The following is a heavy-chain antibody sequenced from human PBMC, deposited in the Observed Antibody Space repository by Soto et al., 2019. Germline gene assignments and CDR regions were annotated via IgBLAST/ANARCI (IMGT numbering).Heavy chain of an antibody. Sequence: QVQLVQSGAEVKKPGASVKVSCKASGYTFTSYDINWVRQATGQGLEWMGWMTPHSVNTGYAQTFQGRVNMTRDTSRRTAYMELSSLTSADAAVDYCARNRYGTGSFDHWVQRTMVTVSS. D-gene: IGHD3-10*01. J-gene: IGHJ4*02. CDR3: ARNRYGTGSFDH. CDR2: MTPHSVNT. CDR1: GYTFTSYD. V-gene: IGHV1-8*02.